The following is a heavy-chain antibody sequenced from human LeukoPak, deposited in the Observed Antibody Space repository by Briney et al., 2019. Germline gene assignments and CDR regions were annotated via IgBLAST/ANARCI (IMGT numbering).Heavy chain of an antibody. J-gene: IGHJ4*02. CDR2: ISYDGSSK. Sequence: GGSLRLSCAASGFTFSSYGLHWVRQAPGKGLEWVAVISYDGSSKYYADSVKGRFTISRDNSKNTLYLQMNSLRAEDTAVYYRARGLGSGSPGPPFDYWGQGTLVTVSS. CDR1: GFTFSSYG. V-gene: IGHV3-30-3*01. D-gene: IGHD6-19*01. CDR3: ARGLGSGSPGPPFDY.